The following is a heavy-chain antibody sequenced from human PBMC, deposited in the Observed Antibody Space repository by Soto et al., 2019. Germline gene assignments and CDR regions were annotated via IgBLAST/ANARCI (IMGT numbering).Heavy chain of an antibody. V-gene: IGHV4-30-2*01. D-gene: IGHD4-4*01. J-gene: IGHJ4*02. CDR2: IYHSGST. CDR3: ARANSNGGRGGFDY. Sequence: LSLTCAVSGGSISSGGYSWSWIRQPPGKGLEWIGYIYHSGSTYYNPSLKSRVTISVDRSKNQFSLKLSSVTAADTAVYYCARANSNGGRGGFDYWGQGTLVTVSS. CDR1: GGSISSGGYS.